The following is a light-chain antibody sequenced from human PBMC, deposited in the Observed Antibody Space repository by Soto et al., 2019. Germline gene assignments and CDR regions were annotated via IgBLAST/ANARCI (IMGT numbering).Light chain of an antibody. CDR2: DVN. CDR3: SSYTSSSTLYV. Sequence: QSVLTQPASVSGSPGQSITISCTGTSSDVGGYNFVSWYQQHPGKAPKLMIYDVNNRPSGVSNRFSASKSGNTASLTISGLQAEDEADYYCSSYTSSSTLYVFGTGTKLTVL. V-gene: IGLV2-14*01. CDR1: SSDVGGYNF. J-gene: IGLJ1*01.